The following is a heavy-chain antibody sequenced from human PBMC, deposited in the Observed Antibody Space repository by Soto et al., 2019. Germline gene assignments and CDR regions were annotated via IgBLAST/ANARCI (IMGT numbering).Heavy chain of an antibody. CDR1: GGSFSGYY. V-gene: IGHV4-34*01. CDR2: INHSGST. Sequence: SETLSLTCAVYGGSFSGYYWSWIRQPPGKGLEWIGEINHSGSTNYNPSLKRRVTISVDTSKNQFSLKLSSVTAADTAVYYCARGRGKIVVVPAAKFPFDYWGQGTLVTVSS. CDR3: ARGRGKIVVVPAAKFPFDY. D-gene: IGHD2-2*01. J-gene: IGHJ4*02.